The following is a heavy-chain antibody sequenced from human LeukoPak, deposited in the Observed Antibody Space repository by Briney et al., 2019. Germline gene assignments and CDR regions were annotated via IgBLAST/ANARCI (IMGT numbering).Heavy chain of an antibody. CDR1: GFTFNRYG. CDR3: TTEGVAGTFGGYYYYGMDV. J-gene: IGHJ6*02. V-gene: IGHV3-33*03. Sequence: GGSLRLSCAASGFTFNRYGMHWVRQAPGKGLEWAAMVWYDGSNKNYADSVKGRFTISRDNSKNTLYLQMNSLKTEDTAVYYCTTEGVAGTFGGYYYYGMDVWGQGTTVTVSS. D-gene: IGHD6-19*01. CDR2: VWYDGSNK.